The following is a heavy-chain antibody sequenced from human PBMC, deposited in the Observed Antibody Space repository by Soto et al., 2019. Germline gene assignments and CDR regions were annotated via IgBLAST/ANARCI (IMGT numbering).Heavy chain of an antibody. V-gene: IGHV4-34*01. J-gene: IGHJ4*02. D-gene: IGHD2-2*01. CDR1: GDSFIGYY. CDR2: INHSGST. Sequence: SETLSLTCAVYGDSFIGYYWTWIRQPPGNGLEWIGEINHSGSTNYNPSLKSRVTLSVFTSKRQFSLKLSSVTAADTAVYYCARFRVFYGTSFFDSWGQGTLVTVSS. CDR3: ARFRVFYGTSFFDS.